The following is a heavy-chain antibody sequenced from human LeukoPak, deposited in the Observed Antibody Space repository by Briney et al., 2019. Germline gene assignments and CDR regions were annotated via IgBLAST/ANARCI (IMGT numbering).Heavy chain of an antibody. J-gene: IGHJ6*03. D-gene: IGHD2-15*01. CDR2: IGGRGDKT. CDR1: GFTFSNYA. Sequence: GGSLRLSCAASGFTFSNYAMSWVRQAPGRGLEWVSAIGGRGDKTYHADSVKGRFTISRDNSRNTLSLQVNSLRAEDTAVYYCAKDTSAWWYHRAYMDVWGKGTTVTVSS. V-gene: IGHV3-23*01. CDR3: AKDTSAWWYHRAYMDV.